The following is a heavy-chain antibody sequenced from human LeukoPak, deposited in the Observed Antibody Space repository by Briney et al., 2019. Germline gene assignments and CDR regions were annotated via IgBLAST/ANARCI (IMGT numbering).Heavy chain of an antibody. CDR1: GGSISSLY. V-gene: IGHV4-59*08. CDR3: ARRRPYSSSSPFDY. D-gene: IGHD6-6*01. J-gene: IGHJ4*02. Sequence: SETLSLTCSVSGGSISSLYWSWIRQPPGKGLEWIGYIYYTGSTNYNPSLKSRVTMFVDMSKNQFSLRLSSVTAADTAVYYCARRRPYSSSSPFDYWGQGTLVTVSS. CDR2: IYYTGST.